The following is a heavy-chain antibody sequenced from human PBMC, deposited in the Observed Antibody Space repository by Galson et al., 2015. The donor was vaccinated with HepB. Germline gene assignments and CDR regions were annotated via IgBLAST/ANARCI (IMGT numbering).Heavy chain of an antibody. CDR2: VSFDGTNK. J-gene: IGHJ4*02. D-gene: IGHD5-24*01. CDR3: AKSQKERATSRYYFDS. CDR1: GFTFRNYG. V-gene: IGHV3-30*18. Sequence: SLRLSCAASGFTFRNYGMHWVRQAPGKGLEWLAGVSFDGTNKYYADSVRGRLTISRDNSRLNLQMNSLRTEDTAVYYCAKSQKERATSRYYFDSWGQGTLVTVPS.